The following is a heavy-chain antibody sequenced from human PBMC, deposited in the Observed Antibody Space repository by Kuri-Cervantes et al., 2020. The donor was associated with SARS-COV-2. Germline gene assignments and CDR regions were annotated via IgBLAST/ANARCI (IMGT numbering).Heavy chain of an antibody. Sequence: ASVKVSCKAPETTFPNYDINWVRQATGQGLEWMGMVKTNSGNTLYAQFFQGRVTMTRDTSTSTVYMELRSLRSDDTAVYYCATLGEGPEAASAFDIWGQGTMVTVSS. CDR2: VKTNSGNT. D-gene: IGHD3-16*01. CDR1: ETTFPNYD. CDR3: ATLGEGPEAASAFDI. J-gene: IGHJ3*02. V-gene: IGHV1-8*01.